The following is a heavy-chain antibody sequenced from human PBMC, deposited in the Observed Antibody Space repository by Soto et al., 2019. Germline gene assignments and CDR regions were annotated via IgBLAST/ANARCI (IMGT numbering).Heavy chain of an antibody. Sequence: SETLSLTCTVSGGSISSYYWSWILQPPGKGLEWIGYIYYSGSTNYNPSLKSRVTISVDTSKNQFSLKLSSVTAADTAVYYCARYYYYYGMDVWGQGTTVTVSS. CDR1: GGSISSYY. V-gene: IGHV4-59*01. CDR2: IYYSGST. J-gene: IGHJ6*02. CDR3: ARYYYYYGMDV.